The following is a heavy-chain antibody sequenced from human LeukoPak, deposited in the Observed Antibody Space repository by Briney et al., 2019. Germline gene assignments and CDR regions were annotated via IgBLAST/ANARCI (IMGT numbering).Heavy chain of an antibody. V-gene: IGHV3-7*01. D-gene: IGHD6-13*01. CDR2: IKEDGSEK. Sequence: GGSLSLSCAASGISFSCYWMRLVRPAPGKGVELVANIKEDGSEKYYVDSAKGRLTIYRDNAKDSLYLQMNSLRAEDTAVDYCARIQRAGAGAGKYCQDLYGMDVWGQGTTVTVS. CDR1: GISFSCYW. CDR3: ARIQRAGAGAGKYCQDLYGMDV. J-gene: IGHJ6*02.